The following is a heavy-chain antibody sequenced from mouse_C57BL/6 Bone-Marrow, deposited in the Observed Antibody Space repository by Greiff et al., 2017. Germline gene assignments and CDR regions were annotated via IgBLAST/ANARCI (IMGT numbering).Heavy chain of an antibody. J-gene: IGHJ4*01. CDR3: ARDLYAMDY. Sequence: EVKLVESGGGLVKPGGSLKLSCAASGFTFSDYGMHWARQAPEKGLEWVAYISSGSSTIYYADTVQGRFTISRDNAKNTLFLQMTSLMSEDTAMYYCARDLYAMDYWGQGTSVTVPS. CDR2: ISSGSSTI. V-gene: IGHV5-17*01. CDR1: GFTFSDYG.